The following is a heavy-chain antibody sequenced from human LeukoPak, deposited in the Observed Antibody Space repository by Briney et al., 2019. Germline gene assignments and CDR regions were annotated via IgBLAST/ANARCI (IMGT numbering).Heavy chain of an antibody. CDR1: GGTFSSYA. Sequence: SVRVSCKASGGTFSSYAISWVRQAPGQGLEWMGGIIPIFGTANYAQKFQGRVTITADESTSTAYMELSSLRSEDTAVYYCARDNPRYCSSTSCYDYGMDVWGQGTTVTVSS. CDR3: ARDNPRYCSSTSCYDYGMDV. V-gene: IGHV1-69*13. J-gene: IGHJ6*02. D-gene: IGHD2-2*01. CDR2: IIPIFGTA.